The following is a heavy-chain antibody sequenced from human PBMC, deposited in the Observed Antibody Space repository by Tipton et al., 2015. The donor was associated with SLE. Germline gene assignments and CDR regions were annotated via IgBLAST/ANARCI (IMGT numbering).Heavy chain of an antibody. CDR3: ARDHPVAGPFDY. Sequence: TLSLTCTVSGGSISNYYWSWIRQPAGKGLEWMGRIYTSGSTNYNPSLKSRVNMSVDTSKNQYSLKLSSVTAADTAVYYCARDHPVAGPFDYWVQGTLVNVSS. CDR2: IYTSGST. J-gene: IGHJ4*02. CDR1: GGSISNYY. V-gene: IGHV4-4*07. D-gene: IGHD6-19*01.